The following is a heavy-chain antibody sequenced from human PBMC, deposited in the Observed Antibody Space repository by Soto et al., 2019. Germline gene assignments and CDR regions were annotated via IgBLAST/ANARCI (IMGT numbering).Heavy chain of an antibody. J-gene: IGHJ6*02. Sequence: ASVKVSCKASGDSFSSYGISWVRQAPGQGLDWMGWISAYNGNTKYAQDLQGRVTMTTDTSTSTAYMELRSLRSDDTAVYYCARFSGGSYNTYYFYYGMDVWGQGTTVTVS. CDR2: ISAYNGNT. V-gene: IGHV1-18*01. D-gene: IGHD2-15*01. CDR3: ARFSGGSYNTYYFYYGMDV. CDR1: GDSFSSYG.